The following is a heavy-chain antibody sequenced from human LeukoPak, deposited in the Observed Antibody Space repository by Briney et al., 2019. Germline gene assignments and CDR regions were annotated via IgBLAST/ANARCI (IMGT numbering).Heavy chain of an antibody. CDR1: GGSFSGYY. CDR2: INHSGST. Sequence: SETLSLTCAVYGGSFSGYYWSWIRQPPGKGLEWIGEINHSGSTNYNPSLKSRVTISVDTSKNQFSLKLSSVTAADTAVYYCARGRFCGSGSYYNNWFDPWGQGTLVTVSS. V-gene: IGHV4-34*01. D-gene: IGHD3-10*01. J-gene: IGHJ5*02. CDR3: ARGRFCGSGSYYNNWFDP.